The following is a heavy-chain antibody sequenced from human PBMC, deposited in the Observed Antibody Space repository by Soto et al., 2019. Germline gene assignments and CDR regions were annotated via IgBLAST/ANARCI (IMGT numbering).Heavy chain of an antibody. CDR1: GYTFTSYG. CDR2: ISAYNGNT. D-gene: IGHD5-12*01. Sequence: ASVKVSCKASGYTFTSYGISWVRQAPGQGLEWMGWISAYNGNTNYAQKLQGRVTMTTDTSTSTAYMELRSLRSDDTAVYYCARTYSGYDLLEYYYYYMDVWGKGTTVTVSS. J-gene: IGHJ6*03. V-gene: IGHV1-18*01. CDR3: ARTYSGYDLLEYYYYYMDV.